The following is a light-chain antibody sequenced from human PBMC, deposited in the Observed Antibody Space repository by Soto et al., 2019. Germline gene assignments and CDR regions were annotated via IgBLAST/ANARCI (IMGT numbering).Light chain of an antibody. CDR1: QSSRRKSSNIGGYNV. CDR3: CSYVGATTYV. Sequence: QSVLTQPPSASGTPGQRVTISCSGSQSSRRKSSNIGGYNVVSWYQQHPGKAPKVIVYEGIKRPSGVSDRFSGSTSGSTASLTISGLQAEDEAEYYCCSYVGATTYVFGSGTRSPS. CDR2: EGI. J-gene: IGLJ1*01. V-gene: IGLV2-23*01.